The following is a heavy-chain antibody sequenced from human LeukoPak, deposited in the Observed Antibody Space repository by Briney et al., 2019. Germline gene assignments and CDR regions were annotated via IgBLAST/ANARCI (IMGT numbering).Heavy chain of an antibody. Sequence: GGSLRLSCAAAGFTFSSYSMNWVRQAPGKGLEWVSSISSSSSYIYYADSVKGRFTISRDNAENSLYLQMNSLRAEDTAVYYCAIVTTQWLVSTIDYWGQGTLVTVSS. CDR1: GFTFSSYS. CDR2: ISSSSSYI. J-gene: IGHJ4*02. D-gene: IGHD6-19*01. V-gene: IGHV3-21*01. CDR3: AIVTTQWLVSTIDY.